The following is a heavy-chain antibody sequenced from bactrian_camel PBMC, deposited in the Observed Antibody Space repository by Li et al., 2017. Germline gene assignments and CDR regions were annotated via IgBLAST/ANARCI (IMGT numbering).Heavy chain of an antibody. V-gene: IGHV3S53*01. J-gene: IGHJ4*01. D-gene: IGHD2*01. Sequence: QVQLVESGGGTVQAGGSLTLSCQVSALSYRNIGWFRQVPGKEREGVAAIDSDGASIYLDSMKGRFIISRDNAKTILYLEMNSLKPEDTAMYYCAASVGGQYCSAPYLIRAQEKGTAYRGQGTQVTVS. CDR2: IDSDGAS. CDR1: ALSYRN. CDR3: AASVGGQYCSAPYLIRAQEKGTAY.